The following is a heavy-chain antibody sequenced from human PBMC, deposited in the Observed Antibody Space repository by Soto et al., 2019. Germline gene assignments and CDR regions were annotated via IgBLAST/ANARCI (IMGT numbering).Heavy chain of an antibody. CDR1: GYTLTELS. V-gene: IGHV1-24*01. CDR3: ATDLPSPVVPKTPGQAP. D-gene: IGHD3-10*02. J-gene: IGHJ5*02. Sequence: ASVKVSCKVSGYTLTELSMHWVRQAPGKGLEWMGGFDPEDGETIYAQKFQGRVTMTEDTSTDTAYMELGSLRSEDTAVYYCATDLPSPVVPKTPGQAPWGQGTLVTVSS. CDR2: FDPEDGET.